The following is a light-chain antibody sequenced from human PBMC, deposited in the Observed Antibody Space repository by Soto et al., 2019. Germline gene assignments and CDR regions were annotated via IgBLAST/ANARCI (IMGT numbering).Light chain of an antibody. Sequence: EIVLTQSPATLSLSPGERATLSCRASQSVSSYLAWYQQKPGQAPRLLIYDASNRATGIPARFSGSGSGTDFTLPIGSLEPEDFPVYNCQQRSNWPRYTFGQGTKLEIK. V-gene: IGKV3-11*01. CDR2: DAS. J-gene: IGKJ2*01. CDR3: QQRSNWPRYT. CDR1: QSVSSY.